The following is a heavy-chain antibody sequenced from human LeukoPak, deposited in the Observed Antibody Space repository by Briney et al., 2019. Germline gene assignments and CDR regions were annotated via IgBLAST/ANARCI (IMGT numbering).Heavy chain of an antibody. CDR3: ARDQYYYDSSGSRVFDY. Sequence: GSLRLSCTVSGFTLSSYEMSWIRQAPGKGLEWIGRIYTSGSTNYNPSLKSRVTMSVDTSKNQFSLKLSSVTAADTAVYYCARDQYYYDSSGSRVFDYWGQGTLVTVSS. V-gene: IGHV4-4*07. D-gene: IGHD3-22*01. J-gene: IGHJ4*02. CDR2: IYTSGST. CDR1: GFTLSSYE.